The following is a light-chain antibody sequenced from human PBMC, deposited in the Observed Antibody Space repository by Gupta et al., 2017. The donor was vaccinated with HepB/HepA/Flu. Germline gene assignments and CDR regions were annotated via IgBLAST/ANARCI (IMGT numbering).Light chain of an antibody. CDR2: AAS. V-gene: IGKV1-27*01. Sequence: DIQMTQSPSSLSASVGDRVTITCRARQGINNYLAWYQQKPGKVPKLLIYAASTLQSGGPSRFSGSGSGTEFTLTISSLQPEDVATYYCQRYHTAPLTFGGGTLVEIK. CDR1: QGINNY. J-gene: IGKJ4*01. CDR3: QRYHTAPLT.